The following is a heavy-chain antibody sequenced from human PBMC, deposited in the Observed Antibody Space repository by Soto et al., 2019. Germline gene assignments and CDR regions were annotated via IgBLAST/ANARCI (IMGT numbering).Heavy chain of an antibody. V-gene: IGHV3-73*01. D-gene: IGHD3-22*01. CDR2: IRSKANSYAT. Sequence: GGSLRLSCAASGFTFSGSAMHWVRQASGKGLEWVGRIRSKANSYATAYAASVKGRFTISRDDSKNTAYLQMNSLKTEDTAVYYCTRLITMKVPPGRAHAFDIWGQGTMVTVS. CDR1: GFTFSGSA. CDR3: TRLITMKVPPGRAHAFDI. J-gene: IGHJ3*02.